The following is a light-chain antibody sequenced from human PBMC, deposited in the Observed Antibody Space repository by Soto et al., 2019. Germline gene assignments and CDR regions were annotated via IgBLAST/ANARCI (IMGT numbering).Light chain of an antibody. J-gene: IGKJ1*01. CDR1: QSVSSNN. V-gene: IGKV3-20*01. Sequence: EIVLTQFPGTLSLSPGERATLSGRARQSVSSNNLAWYQHKPGQAPRLLISGASNRATGIPDRFSGSGSGTDFTLTISRLAPEDFAVYYCQQHGSSPPWTFGQGTKVDIK. CDR3: QQHGSSPPWT. CDR2: GAS.